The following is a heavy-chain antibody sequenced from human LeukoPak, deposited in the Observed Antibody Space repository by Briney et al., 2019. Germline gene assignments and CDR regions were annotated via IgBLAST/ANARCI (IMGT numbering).Heavy chain of an antibody. V-gene: IGHV3-23*01. CDR2: ITASGSST. Sequence: GGSLRLSCAAAAIKFSSSAMNWVRQAPGRGLEWVSGITASGSSTYYADSVEGRFTISRENSKNTLSLQMNNLRADDTAVYYCLGINMHQIKVFPLWGQGTLVTVSS. CDR1: AIKFSSSA. J-gene: IGHJ4*02. D-gene: IGHD7-27*01. CDR3: LGINMHQIKVFPL.